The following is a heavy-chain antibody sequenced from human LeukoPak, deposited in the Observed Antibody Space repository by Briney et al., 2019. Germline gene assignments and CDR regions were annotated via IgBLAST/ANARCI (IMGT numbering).Heavy chain of an antibody. D-gene: IGHD5-18*01. CDR1: GYSISSGYY. J-gene: IGHJ4*02. CDR2: IYHSGST. V-gene: IGHV4-38-2*02. CDR3: ARRIQLWSRLGYYFDY. Sequence: PSETLSLTCTVSGYSISSGYYWGWIRQPPGKGLEWIGSIYHSGSTYYNPSLKSRVTISVDTSKNQFSLKLSSVTAADTAVYYCARRIQLWSRLGYYFDYWGQGTLVTVSS.